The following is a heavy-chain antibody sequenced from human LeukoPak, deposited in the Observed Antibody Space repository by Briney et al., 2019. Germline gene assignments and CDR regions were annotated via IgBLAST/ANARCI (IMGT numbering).Heavy chain of an antibody. CDR2: ISGSGGST. J-gene: IGHJ4*02. CDR3: AKSVRDIVAIAFDY. CDR1: GFTVSSNY. D-gene: IGHD5-12*01. Sequence: PGGSLRLSCAASGFTVSSNYMSWVRQAPGKGLEWVSAISGSGGSTYYADSVKGRFTISRDNSKNTLYLQMNSLRAEDTAVYYCAKSVRDIVAIAFDYWGQGTLVTVSS. V-gene: IGHV3-23*01.